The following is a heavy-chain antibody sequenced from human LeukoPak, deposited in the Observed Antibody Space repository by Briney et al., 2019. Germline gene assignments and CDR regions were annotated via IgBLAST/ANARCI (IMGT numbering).Heavy chain of an antibody. CDR2: IWYDGSNK. CDR3: ARVRAARYFSPFDY. V-gene: IGHV3-33*01. J-gene: IGHJ4*02. Sequence: VRSLRLSCAASGFTFSSYGMHWVRQAPGKGLEWVAVIWYDGSNKYYADSVKGRFTISRDNCKNTLYLQMNSLRAEDTAVYYCARVRAARYFSPFDYWGQGTLVTVSS. D-gene: IGHD6-6*01. CDR1: GFTFSSYG.